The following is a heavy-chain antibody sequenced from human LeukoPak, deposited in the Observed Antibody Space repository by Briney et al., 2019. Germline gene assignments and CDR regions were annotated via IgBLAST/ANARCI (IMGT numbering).Heavy chain of an antibody. CDR1: GYSISSGYY. J-gene: IGHJ4*02. CDR3: ARSGIAVAGDFDY. Sequence: KPSETLSLTCTVSGYSISSGYYWGWIRQPPGKGLEWIGSIYHSGSTYYNPSLKSRVTISVDTSKNQFSLKLSSVTAADTAVYYCARSGIAVAGDFDYWGQGTLVTVSS. D-gene: IGHD6-19*01. V-gene: IGHV4-38-2*02. CDR2: IYHSGST.